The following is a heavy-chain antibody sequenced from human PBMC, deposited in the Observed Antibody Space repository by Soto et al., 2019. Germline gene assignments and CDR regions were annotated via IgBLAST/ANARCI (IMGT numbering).Heavy chain of an antibody. Sequence: EMQLLESGGGLVQAGGSLRLSCAASGFTVSSYALNWVRQAPGKGLEWVSGISASTYYADSVKCRFTISRDTSKNTLYLQMSSLRADDTAIYFCAIRMYSTRWYYLDYWGQGPRVTVPS. D-gene: IGHD6-13*01. J-gene: IGHJ4*02. CDR1: GFTVSSYA. V-gene: IGHV3-23*01. CDR2: ISAST. CDR3: AIRMYSTRWYYLDY.